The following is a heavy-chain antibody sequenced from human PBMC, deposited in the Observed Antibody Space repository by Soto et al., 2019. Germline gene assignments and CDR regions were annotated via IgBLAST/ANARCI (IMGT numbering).Heavy chain of an antibody. CDR3: AKPQYNWNYRYYFDY. Sequence: PGGSLRLSCAASGFTFSSYAMSWVRQAPGKGLEWVSAISGSGGSTYYADSVKGRFTISRDSSKNTLYLQMNSLRAEDTAVYYFAKPQYNWNYRYYFDYWGQGTLVTVSS. CDR2: ISGSGGST. J-gene: IGHJ4*02. CDR1: GFTFSSYA. V-gene: IGHV3-23*01. D-gene: IGHD1-7*01.